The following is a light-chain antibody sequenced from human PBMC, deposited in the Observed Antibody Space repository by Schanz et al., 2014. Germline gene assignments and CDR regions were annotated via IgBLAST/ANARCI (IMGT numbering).Light chain of an antibody. CDR1: SSNIENNY. CDR2: DNS. J-gene: IGLJ3*02. CDR3: GTWDSGLSAGRV. V-gene: IGLV1-51*01. Sequence: QSVLTQPPSVSGAPGQEVTISCSGSSSNIENNYVSWYQQLPGSAPKLLIYDNSRRPSGIPDRFSGSKSGTSATLGITGIQTGDEADYYCGTWDSGLSAGRVFGGGTKLTVL.